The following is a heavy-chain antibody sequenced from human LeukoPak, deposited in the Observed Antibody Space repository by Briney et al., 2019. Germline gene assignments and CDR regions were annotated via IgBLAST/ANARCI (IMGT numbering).Heavy chain of an antibody. CDR1: GGTFSSYA. D-gene: IGHD3-10*01. J-gene: IGHJ4*02. CDR3: ASLILGSNYYFDY. V-gene: IGHV1-69*05. Sequence: ASVKVSCKASGGTFSSYAISWVRQAPGQGLEWMGRIIPIFGTANYAQKFQGRVTITTDESTSTAYMELSSLRSEDTAVYYCASLILGSNYYFDYWGQGTLVTVPS. CDR2: IIPIFGTA.